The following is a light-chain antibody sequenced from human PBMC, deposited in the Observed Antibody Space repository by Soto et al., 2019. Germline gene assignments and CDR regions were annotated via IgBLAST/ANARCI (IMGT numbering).Light chain of an antibody. Sequence: QSVLTQSSSASASLGSSVKLTCTLSSGHSSYIIAWHQQQPGKAPRYLMKLEGSGSYNKGSGVPDRFSGSSSGADRYLTISNLQFEDEADYYCETWDSNTHTVFGGGTNLTFL. V-gene: IGLV4-60*02. J-gene: IGLJ3*02. CDR2: LEGSGSY. CDR3: ETWDSNTHTV. CDR1: SGHSSYI.